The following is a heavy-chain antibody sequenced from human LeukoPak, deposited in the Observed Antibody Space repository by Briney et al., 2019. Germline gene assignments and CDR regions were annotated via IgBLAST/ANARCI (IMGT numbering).Heavy chain of an antibody. V-gene: IGHV4-39*07. J-gene: IGHJ6*03. Sequence: SETLSLTCTVSGGSISRGIYYWGWIRQPPGKGLEWIGSIYYSGSTYYNPSLKSRVTISVDTSKNQFSLKLSSVTAADTAVYYCARDPPLLWFGELLSFGPPPLNMDVWGKGTTVTVSS. CDR1: GGSISRGIYY. CDR2: IYYSGST. CDR3: ARDPPLLWFGELLSFGPPPLNMDV. D-gene: IGHD3-10*01.